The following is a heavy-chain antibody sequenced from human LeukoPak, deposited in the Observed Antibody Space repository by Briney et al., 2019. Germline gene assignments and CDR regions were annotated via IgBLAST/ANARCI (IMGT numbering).Heavy chain of an antibody. CDR1: GYTFTSYG. J-gene: IGHJ4*02. V-gene: IGHV1-18*01. CDR3: ARVHTGYSSSWFDY. D-gene: IGHD6-13*01. Sequence: GASVKVSCKASGYTFTSYGISWVRQAPGQGLEWMGWISAYNGNTNYAQKLQGRVTMTTDTSTSTAYMELRSLRSDDTAVYYCARVHTGYSSSWFDYWGQGTLVTVSS. CDR2: ISAYNGNT.